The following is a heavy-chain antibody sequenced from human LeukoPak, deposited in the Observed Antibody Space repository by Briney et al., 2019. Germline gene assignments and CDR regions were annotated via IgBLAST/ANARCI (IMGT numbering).Heavy chain of an antibody. Sequence: SETLSLTCAVYGGSFSGYYCSWIRQPPGKGLEWIGEINHGGSTNYNPSLKSRVTISVDTSKNQFSLKLSSVTAADTAVYYCASNYPKYYMDVWGKGTTVTVSS. J-gene: IGHJ6*03. V-gene: IGHV4-34*01. CDR2: INHGGST. CDR3: ASNYPKYYMDV. CDR1: GGSFSGYY. D-gene: IGHD1-7*01.